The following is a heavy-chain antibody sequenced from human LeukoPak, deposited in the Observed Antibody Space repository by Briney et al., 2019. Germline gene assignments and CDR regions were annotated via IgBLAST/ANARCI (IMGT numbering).Heavy chain of an antibody. CDR1: GGSISSYY. Sequence: PSETLSLTCTVSGGSISSYYWSWIRQTPGKGPEWIGYIYYSGSTNYNPSLKSRVTISVDTSKNQFSLKLSSVTAADTAVYYCAGRSRGYSYGYYFWYFDLWGRGTLVTVSS. V-gene: IGHV4-59*01. J-gene: IGHJ2*01. D-gene: IGHD5-18*01. CDR3: AGRSRGYSYGYYFWYFDL. CDR2: IYYSGST.